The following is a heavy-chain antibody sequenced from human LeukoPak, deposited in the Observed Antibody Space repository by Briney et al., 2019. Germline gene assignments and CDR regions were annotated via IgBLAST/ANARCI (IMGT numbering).Heavy chain of an antibody. Sequence: GGSLRLSCAAPGFTFDDYGMSWFRQAPGKGLEWVSYIISSGSTIYYADSVKGRFTISRDNAKNSLYLQMNSLRAEDTAVYYCARGRRCSSTSCYSGMDVWGQGTTVTVSS. J-gene: IGHJ6*02. CDR2: IISSGSTI. V-gene: IGHV3-11*01. CDR1: GFTFDDYG. CDR3: ARGRRCSSTSCYSGMDV. D-gene: IGHD2-2*01.